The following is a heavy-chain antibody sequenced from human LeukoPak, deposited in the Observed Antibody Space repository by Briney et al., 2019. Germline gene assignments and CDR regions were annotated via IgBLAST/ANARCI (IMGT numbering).Heavy chain of an antibody. CDR2: ISGSGGST. CDR3: AKGRGYIVVVTGDYFDY. Sequence: GGSLRLSCAASGFTFSSYAMSWVRQVPGKGLEWVSAISGSGGSTYYADSVKGRFTISRDNSKNTLYLQMNSLRAEDTAVYYCAKGRGYIVVVTGDYFDYWGQGTLVTVSS. CDR1: GFTFSSYA. D-gene: IGHD2-21*02. J-gene: IGHJ4*02. V-gene: IGHV3-23*01.